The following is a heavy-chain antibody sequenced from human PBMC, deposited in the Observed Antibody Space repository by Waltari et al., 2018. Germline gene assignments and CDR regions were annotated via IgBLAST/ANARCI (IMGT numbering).Heavy chain of an antibody. Sequence: QVQLQESGPGLVKPSETLSLTCAVSGYSISSGYYWGWIRQPPGKGLEWIGSIYHSGSTYYNPSLKSRVTISVDTSKNQFSLKLSSVTAADTAVYYCAGPFSGGPAGAFDIWGQGTMVTVSS. J-gene: IGHJ3*02. CDR3: AGPFSGGPAGAFDI. V-gene: IGHV4-38-2*01. CDR1: GYSISSGYY. CDR2: IYHSGST.